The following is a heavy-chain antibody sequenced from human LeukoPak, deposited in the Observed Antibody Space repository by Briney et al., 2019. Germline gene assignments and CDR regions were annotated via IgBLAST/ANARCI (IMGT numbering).Heavy chain of an antibody. CDR2: IRYDGSDK. CDR3: AKRADYYDSSRALYDAFDL. J-gene: IGHJ3*01. V-gene: IGHV3-30*02. CDR1: GFTFRTYG. D-gene: IGHD3-16*01. Sequence: GGSLRLSCAASGFTFRTYGMHWVRQAPGKGLEWVTFIRYDGSDKFYADSVRGRFTISRDNSKNTLFLQLNSLRVEDAAVYYCAKRADYYDSSRALYDAFDLWGQGTMVTVSS.